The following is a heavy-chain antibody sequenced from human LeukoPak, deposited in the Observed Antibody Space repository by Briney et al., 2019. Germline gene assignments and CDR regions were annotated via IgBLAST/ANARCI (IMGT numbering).Heavy chain of an antibody. J-gene: IGHJ4*02. V-gene: IGHV3-30-3*01. CDR1: GFTFSSYA. CDR3: ARGVGVAAAGTDFDY. D-gene: IGHD6-13*01. Sequence: KTGGSLRLSCAASGFTFSSYAMHWVRQAPGKGLEWVAVISYDGSNKYYADSVKGRFTISRDNSKNTLYLQMNSLRAEDTAAYYCARGVGVAAAGTDFDYWGQGTLVTVSS. CDR2: ISYDGSNK.